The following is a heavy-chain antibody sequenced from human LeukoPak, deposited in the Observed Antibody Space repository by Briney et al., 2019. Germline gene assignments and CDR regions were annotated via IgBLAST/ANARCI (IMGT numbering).Heavy chain of an antibody. CDR3: ARGPSSNWSGLDF. V-gene: IGHV3-74*03. Sequence: GGSLRLSCAASGFSFSGHWMHWARQLPGKGLVWVSRISPTGSTTMYADSVKGRFTVSRDNAKNTLYLQVNNLRAEDTAVYYCARGPSSNWSGLDFWGQGTLLTVSS. J-gene: IGHJ4*02. CDR1: GFSFSGHW. CDR2: ISPTGSTT. D-gene: IGHD6-13*01.